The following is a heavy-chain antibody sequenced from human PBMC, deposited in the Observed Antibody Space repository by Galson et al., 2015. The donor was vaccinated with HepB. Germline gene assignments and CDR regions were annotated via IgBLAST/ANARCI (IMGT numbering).Heavy chain of an antibody. D-gene: IGHD3-10*01. J-gene: IGHJ6*02. V-gene: IGHV3-30*04. CDR3: ARDVGFGSGYYYYYGMDV. CDR1: GFTFSSYA. CDR2: ISYDGSNK. Sequence: SLRLSCAASGFTFSSYAMHWVRQAPGKGLEWVAVISYDGSNKYYADSVKGRFTISRDNSKNTLYLQMNSLRAEDTAVYYCARDVGFGSGYYYYYGMDVWGQGTTVTVSS.